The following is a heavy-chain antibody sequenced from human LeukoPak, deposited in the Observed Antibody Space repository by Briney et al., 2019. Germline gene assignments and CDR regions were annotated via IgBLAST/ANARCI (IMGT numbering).Heavy chain of an antibody. Sequence: PGGSLRLSCAASGFTLSSYGMHWVRQAPGKGLEWVAFIRYDGSNKYYADSVKGRFTISRDNSKNTLYLQMNSLRAEDTAVYYCAKSGGKAVDYFDYWGQGTLVTVSS. D-gene: IGHD6-19*01. CDR3: AKSGGKAVDYFDY. V-gene: IGHV3-30*02. J-gene: IGHJ4*02. CDR2: IRYDGSNK. CDR1: GFTLSSYG.